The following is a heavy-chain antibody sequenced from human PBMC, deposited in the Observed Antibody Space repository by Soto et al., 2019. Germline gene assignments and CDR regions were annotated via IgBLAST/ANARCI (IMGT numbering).Heavy chain of an antibody. CDR1: VYILTELS. CDR2: FVPEDGET. V-gene: IGHV1-24*01. J-gene: IGHJ4*02. Sequence: GASVTVSRKVSVYILTELSMHWVRQAAGKGVEGMGGFVPEDGETNYAQKFQGSVNMTEDTSTDTAYMELSSLRYEDTAVYYCAMPAVDSSSWCGGLDLDSWGQGTQVTVSS. D-gene: IGHD6-13*01. CDR3: AMPAVDSSSWCGGLDLDS.